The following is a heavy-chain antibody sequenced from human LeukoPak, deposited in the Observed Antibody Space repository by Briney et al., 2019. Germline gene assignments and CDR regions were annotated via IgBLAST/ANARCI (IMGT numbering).Heavy chain of an antibody. D-gene: IGHD4-17*01. V-gene: IGHV3-30-3*01. J-gene: IGHJ3*02. CDR3: AGELTTTDAFDI. CDR1: GFTFSSYA. Sequence: GGSLGLSCAASGFTFSSYAMHWVRQAPGKGLEWVAVISYDGSNKYYADSVKGRFTISRDNSKNTLYLQMNSLRAEDTAVYYCAGELTTTDAFDIWGQGTMVTVSS. CDR2: ISYDGSNK.